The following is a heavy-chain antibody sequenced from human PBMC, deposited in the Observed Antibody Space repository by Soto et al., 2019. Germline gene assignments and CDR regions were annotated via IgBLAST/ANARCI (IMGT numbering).Heavy chain of an antibody. CDR3: AWSYDSSGRYYDY. CDR1: GFSFTSYW. V-gene: IGHV5-51*01. CDR2: IYPGDSDT. D-gene: IGHD3-22*01. Sequence: GESLKISCKVSGFSFTSYWIGWVRQMPGKGLEWMGNIYPGDSDTRYSPSVLGQVTISADKSINTAYLQWSSLQASDTAMYFCAWSYDSSGRYYDYWGQGSLVTVS. J-gene: IGHJ4*02.